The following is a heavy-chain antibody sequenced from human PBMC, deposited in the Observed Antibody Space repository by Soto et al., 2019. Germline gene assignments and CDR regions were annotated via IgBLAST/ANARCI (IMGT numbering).Heavy chain of an antibody. CDR2: IYHSGST. CDR3: ARGRSGQQWLEYYFDY. CDR1: GGRISSGGYS. D-gene: IGHD6-19*01. J-gene: IGHJ4*02. Sequence: TLSLTCAVSGGRISSGGYSWSWIRQPPGKGLEWIGYIYHSGSTYYNPSLKSRVTISVDRSKNQFSLKLSSVTAADTAVYYCARGRSGQQWLEYYFDYWGQGTLVTVSS. V-gene: IGHV4-30-2*01.